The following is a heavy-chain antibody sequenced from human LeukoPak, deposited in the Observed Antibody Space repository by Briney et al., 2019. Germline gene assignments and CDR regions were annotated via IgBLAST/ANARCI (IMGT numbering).Heavy chain of an antibody. Sequence: GASVKVSCKASGGTFSSYAISWVRQAPGQGLEWMGRIIPILGIANYAQKFQGRVTITADKSTSTAYMELSSLRAEDTALYYCAKDMSAAAGEPYFDYWGQGTLVTVSS. D-gene: IGHD6-13*01. CDR1: GGTFSSYA. J-gene: IGHJ4*02. CDR2: IIPILGIA. CDR3: AKDMSAAAGEPYFDY. V-gene: IGHV1-69*04.